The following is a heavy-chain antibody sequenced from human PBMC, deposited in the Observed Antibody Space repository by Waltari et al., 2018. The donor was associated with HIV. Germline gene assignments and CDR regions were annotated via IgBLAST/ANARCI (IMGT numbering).Heavy chain of an antibody. V-gene: IGHV2-5*01. CDR2: LYWNDDK. CDR3: AHSPPGGWFVELWFDY. J-gene: IGHJ4*02. CDR1: GLSLTTSGVG. Sequence: QLTLKESGPTLVKPTKTLTLTCTFSGLSLTTSGVGVGCIRHSPGQALEWLALLYWNDDKRYSPSLKTRLTSTKDTAKNQVFLKMTNMDPVDTARYYCAHSPPGGWFVELWFDYWGQGALLTVSS. D-gene: IGHD3-10*01.